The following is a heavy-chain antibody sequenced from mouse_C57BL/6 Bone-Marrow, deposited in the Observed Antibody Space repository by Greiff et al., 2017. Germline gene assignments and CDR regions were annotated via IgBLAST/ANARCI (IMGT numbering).Heavy chain of an antibody. J-gene: IGHJ3*01. V-gene: IGHV14-4*01. CDR3: AIYYYDSWFAY. Sequence: EVQLQQSGAELVRPGASVKLSCTASGFNIKDDYMHWVKQRPEQGLEWIGWIDPENGDTEYASKFQGKATITADTSSNTAYLQLSSLTSEDTAVYYCAIYYYDSWFAYWGQGTLVTVSA. CDR2: IDPENGDT. CDR1: GFNIKDDY. D-gene: IGHD1-1*01.